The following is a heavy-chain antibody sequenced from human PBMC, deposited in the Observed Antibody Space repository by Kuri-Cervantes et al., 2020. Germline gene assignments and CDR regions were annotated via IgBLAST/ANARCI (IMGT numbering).Heavy chain of an antibody. CDR1: GGSISSSGYY. CDR2: IYHSGST. CDR3: ASLPSDSSSHPYFDY. Sequence: GSLRLSCTVSGGSISSSGYYWGWIRQPPGKGLEWIGSIYHSGSTYYNPSLKSRVTISVDTSKNQFSLKLSSVTAADTAVYYCASLPSDSSSHPYFDYWGQGTLVTVSS. J-gene: IGHJ4*02. D-gene: IGHD6-6*01. V-gene: IGHV4-39*07.